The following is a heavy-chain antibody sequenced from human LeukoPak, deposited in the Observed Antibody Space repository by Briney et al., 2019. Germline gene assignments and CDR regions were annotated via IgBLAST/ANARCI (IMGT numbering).Heavy chain of an antibody. CDR2: IKSKSDGGTT. Sequence: GGSLRLSCAVSGFTFSNAWMSWVRQAPGKGLEWVGRIKSKSDGGTTDYADSVKGRFTISRNNPKNSLYLQMNSLRAEDTAVYYCARNRGDPSYFDYWGQGTLVTVSS. D-gene: IGHD4-17*01. V-gene: IGHV3-15*01. J-gene: IGHJ4*02. CDR3: ARNRGDPSYFDY. CDR1: GFTFSNAW.